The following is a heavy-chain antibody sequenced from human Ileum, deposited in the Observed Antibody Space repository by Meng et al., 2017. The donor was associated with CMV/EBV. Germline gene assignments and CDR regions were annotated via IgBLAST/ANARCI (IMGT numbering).Heavy chain of an antibody. V-gene: IGHV3-23*01. CDR2: IGSSSDRT. CDR1: GFTFSSYD. CDR3: AKGWSGGVDYYFDY. D-gene: IGHD3-16*01. J-gene: IGHJ4*02. Sequence: GESLKISCEASGFTFSSYDMSWVRQAPGKGLEWVSGIGSSSDRTYYADSVKGRFTISRDNSKNTLYLQMDSLRAEDTAIYYCAKGWSGGVDYYFDYWGQGTLVTVSS.